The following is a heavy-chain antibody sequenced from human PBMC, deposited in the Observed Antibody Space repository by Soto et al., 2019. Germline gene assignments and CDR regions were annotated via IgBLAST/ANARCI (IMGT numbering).Heavy chain of an antibody. CDR1: GYTFTRYG. CDR3: AKNGQPPYYYYGLDV. Sequence: ASVKASCKASGYTFTRYGISWVRQAPGQGLEWMGWISGYNGDTNYAREFQGRVSMTIDTSTTTAYMELRSLTSDDTAVYYCAKNGQPPYYYYGLDVWGQGTKVTVSS. J-gene: IGHJ6*02. D-gene: IGHD2-8*01. V-gene: IGHV1-18*01. CDR2: ISGYNGDT.